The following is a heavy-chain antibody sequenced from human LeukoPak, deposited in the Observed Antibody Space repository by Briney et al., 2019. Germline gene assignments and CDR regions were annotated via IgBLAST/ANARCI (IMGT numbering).Heavy chain of an antibody. D-gene: IGHD3-22*01. V-gene: IGHV1-69*13. CDR2: IIPIFGTA. CDR3: ARDFGAPDSSGLAVYYHYYGMDV. J-gene: IGHJ6*02. Sequence: SVKVSCKASGGTFSSFAISWVRQAPGQGLEWMGGIIPIFGTANYAQKFQGRVTITADESTSTAYMELSSLRSEDTAVYYCARDFGAPDSSGLAVYYHYYGMDVWGQGTTVTVSS. CDR1: GGTFSSFA.